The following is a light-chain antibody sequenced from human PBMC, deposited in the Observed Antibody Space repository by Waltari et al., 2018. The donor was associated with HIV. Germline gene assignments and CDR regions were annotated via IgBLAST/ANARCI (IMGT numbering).Light chain of an antibody. J-gene: IGLJ2*01. CDR3: AAWDDSMEGHV. V-gene: IGLV1-44*01. Sequence: QSVLTQPPSASGTPGQPVTISCSGSSADIGSNTVNWYKQRPGMAPKLLICNTDQRPSGVPDRVSASQSGTSASLAISGLQSEDEADYYCAAWDDSMEGHVFGGGTKLTIL. CDR2: NTD. CDR1: SADIGSNT.